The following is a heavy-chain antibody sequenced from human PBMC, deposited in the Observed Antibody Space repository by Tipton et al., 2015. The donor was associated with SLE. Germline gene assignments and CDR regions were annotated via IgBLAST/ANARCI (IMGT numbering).Heavy chain of an antibody. Sequence: SLRLSCAASGFSFNTYWMAWVRQAAGKGLEWVATMDLDGTEKFYVGSVKGRFTISRDNSKNTLYPQMNSLRAEDTAVYYCAKEAGVTMVRGVIDYYYYMDVWGKGTTVTVSS. CDR2: MDLDGTEK. CDR3: AKEAGVTMVRGVIDYYYYMDV. J-gene: IGHJ6*03. D-gene: IGHD3-10*01. V-gene: IGHV3-7*01. CDR1: GFSFNTYW.